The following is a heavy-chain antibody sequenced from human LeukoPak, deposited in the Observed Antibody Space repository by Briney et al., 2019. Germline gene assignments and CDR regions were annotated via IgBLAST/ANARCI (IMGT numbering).Heavy chain of an antibody. J-gene: IGHJ5*02. Sequence: GGSLRLSCAASGFTFSDYYMSWIRQAPGKGLEWVSYISSSGSTIYYADSVKGRFTISRDNAKNSLYLQMNSLRAEDTAVYYCARGRSDCSSTSCYGGWFDPWGRGTLVTVSS. CDR1: GFTFSDYY. V-gene: IGHV3-11*01. CDR2: ISSSGSTI. D-gene: IGHD2-2*01. CDR3: ARGRSDCSSTSCYGGWFDP.